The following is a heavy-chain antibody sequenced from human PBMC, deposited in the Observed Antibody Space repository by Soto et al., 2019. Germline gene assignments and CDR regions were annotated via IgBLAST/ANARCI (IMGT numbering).Heavy chain of an antibody. CDR2: INHSGST. V-gene: IGHV4-34*01. J-gene: IGHJ4*02. D-gene: IGHD1-1*01. CDR3: ARGTTVNFDY. CDR1: GGSFSGYY. Sequence: QVQLQQWGAGLLKPSETLSLTCAVYGGSFSGYYWSWIRQPPGKGLEWIGEINHSGSTNYNPSLKSRVTISVDTSKNQFSLKLSSVTAADTAVYYCARGTTVNFDYWGQGTLVTVSS.